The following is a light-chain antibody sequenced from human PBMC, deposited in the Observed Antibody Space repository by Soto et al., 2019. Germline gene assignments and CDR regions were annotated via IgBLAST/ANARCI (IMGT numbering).Light chain of an antibody. V-gene: IGKV3-15*01. J-gene: IGKJ1*01. CDR1: QSVSTN. CDR2: GAS. CDR3: QQYYTWPRT. Sequence: EIVMTQSPGTLSVSPGEGATLSCRASQSVSTNLAGYQQKPDQAPRLLIYGASTTATGMPAMFSGSGSGTEFTLTISSLQSEDFAVYYCQQYYTWPRTFGQGTSVEI.